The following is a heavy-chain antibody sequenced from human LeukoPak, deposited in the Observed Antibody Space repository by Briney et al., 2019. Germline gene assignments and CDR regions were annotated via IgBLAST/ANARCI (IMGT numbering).Heavy chain of an antibody. J-gene: IGHJ4*02. D-gene: IGHD4/OR15-4a*01. CDR2: IGSRTGNI. CDR1: GFTFSSYS. CDR3: ARETEPLDYGDSTNLDY. V-gene: IGHV3-21*01. Sequence: GGSLRLSCAASGFTFSSYSMNWVRQAPGKGLEWVAFIGSRTGNIYYADSVKGRFSISRDNAKDSVYPQMNSLRADDTAVYYCARETEPLDYGDSTNLDYWGQGTLVTVSS.